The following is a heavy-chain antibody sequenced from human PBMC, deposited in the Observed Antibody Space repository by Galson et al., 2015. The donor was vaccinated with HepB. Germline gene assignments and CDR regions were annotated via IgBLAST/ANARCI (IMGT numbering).Heavy chain of an antibody. D-gene: IGHD3-3*01. Sequence: SLRLSCAASGFTFSTYWMSWVRQAPGRGLEWVANIQQDGSEKYYVDSVKGRFTISRDNAKNSLFLQMSSLRADDTAVYYCARVGRRDLWSGYFGLWGQGTLVTVSS. CDR2: IQQDGSEK. CDR1: GFTFSTYW. J-gene: IGHJ4*02. CDR3: ARVGRRDLWSGYFGL. V-gene: IGHV3-7*03.